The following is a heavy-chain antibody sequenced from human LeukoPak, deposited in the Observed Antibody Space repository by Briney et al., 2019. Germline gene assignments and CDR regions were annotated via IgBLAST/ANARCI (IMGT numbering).Heavy chain of an antibody. J-gene: IGHJ4*02. CDR1: GFTFSSYG. CDR3: AKTHDYGDYGLDY. D-gene: IGHD4-17*01. Sequence: PGGSLRLSCAASGFTFSSYGMHWVRQAPGKGLEWVAVISYDGSNKYYADSVKGRFTISRDNSKNTLYLQMNSLRAEDTAVYYCAKTHDYGDYGLDYWAQGTLVTVSS. V-gene: IGHV3-30*18. CDR2: ISYDGSNK.